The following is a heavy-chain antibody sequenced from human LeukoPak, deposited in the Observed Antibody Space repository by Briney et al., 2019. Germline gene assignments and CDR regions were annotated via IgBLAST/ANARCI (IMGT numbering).Heavy chain of an antibody. V-gene: IGHV3-21*01. J-gene: IGHJ6*02. CDR2: ISSSSSYI. CDR3: ARVIAAAGKNLYYYYGMDV. D-gene: IGHD6-13*01. Sequence: GGSLRLSCAASGFIFSSYSMNWVRQAPGKGLEWVSAISSSSSYIYYADSVKGRFTISRDNAKNSLYLQMNSLRAEDTAVYYCARVIAAAGKNLYYYYGMDVWGQGTTATVSS. CDR1: GFIFSSYS.